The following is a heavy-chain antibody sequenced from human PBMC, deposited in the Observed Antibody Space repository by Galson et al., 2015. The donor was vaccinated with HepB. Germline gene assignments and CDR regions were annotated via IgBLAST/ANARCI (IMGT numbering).Heavy chain of an antibody. CDR3: TSTMVTQFDY. CDR2: INSDGSTT. D-gene: IGHD4-23*01. V-gene: IGHV3-74*01. J-gene: IGHJ4*02. CDR1: GFSFSNYW. Sequence: SLRLSCAASGFSFSNYWMHWVRQTPGKGLVWVSRINSDGSTTGYADSVKGRFTISRDNAKNTLYLQMNTLTAEDTAMYYCTSTMVTQFDYWGQGALVTVSS.